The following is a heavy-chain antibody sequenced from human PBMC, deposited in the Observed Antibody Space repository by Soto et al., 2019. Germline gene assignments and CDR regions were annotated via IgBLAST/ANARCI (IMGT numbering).Heavy chain of an antibody. Sequence: PSETLSLTCAVSGGSISSSNWWSWVRQPPGKGLEWIGEIYYSGTTNYNPSLRSRVTISVDTSKNQLSLKLRSVTAADTAVYYCARHDGFSSGWIFDYWGHGTLVTVSS. CDR3: ARHDGFSSGWIFDY. D-gene: IGHD6-19*01. V-gene: IGHV4-4*02. CDR2: IYYSGTT. CDR1: GGSISSSNW. J-gene: IGHJ4*01.